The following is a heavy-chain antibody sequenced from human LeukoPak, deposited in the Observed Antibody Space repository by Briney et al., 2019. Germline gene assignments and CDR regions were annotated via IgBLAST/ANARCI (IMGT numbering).Heavy chain of an antibody. D-gene: IGHD6-6*01. J-gene: IGHJ4*02. Sequence: PGGSLRLSCAASGFTFSSYWMHWVRQAPGKGLVWVSRINSDGSSTSYADSVKGRFTISRDNAKNTLYLQVNSLRAEDTAVYYCARVRIAARYYFDYWGQGTLVTVSS. CDR3: ARVRIAARYYFDY. CDR2: INSDGSST. V-gene: IGHV3-74*01. CDR1: GFTFSSYW.